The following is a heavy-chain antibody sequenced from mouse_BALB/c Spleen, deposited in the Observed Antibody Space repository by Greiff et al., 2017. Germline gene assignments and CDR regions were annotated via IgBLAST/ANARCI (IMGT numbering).Heavy chain of an antibody. CDR2: ISSGGSYT. CDR1: GFTFSSYA. J-gene: IGHJ4*01. Sequence: EVQRVESGGGLVKPGGSLKLSCAASGFTFSSYAMSWVRQSPEKRLEWVAEISSGGSYTYYPDTVTGRFTISRDNAKNTLYLEMSSLRSEDTAMYYCARDRGFGTTAGMDYWGQGTSVTVSS. D-gene: IGHD1-2*01. V-gene: IGHV5-9-4*01. CDR3: ARDRGFGTTAGMDY.